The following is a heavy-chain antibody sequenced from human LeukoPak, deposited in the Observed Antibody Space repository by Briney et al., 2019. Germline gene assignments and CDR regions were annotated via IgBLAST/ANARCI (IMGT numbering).Heavy chain of an antibody. CDR1: GCTFSSYA. Sequence: WGSVRMCGAAGGCTFSSYARSWVRQAPGKGLEWVSAISGSGGSTYYADSVKGRFTISRDNSKNTLYLQMNSLRAEDTAVYYCAHISSSWPDYWGQGTLVTVSS. D-gene: IGHD6-13*01. V-gene: IGHV3-23*01. CDR3: AHISSSWPDY. CDR2: ISGSGGST. J-gene: IGHJ4*02.